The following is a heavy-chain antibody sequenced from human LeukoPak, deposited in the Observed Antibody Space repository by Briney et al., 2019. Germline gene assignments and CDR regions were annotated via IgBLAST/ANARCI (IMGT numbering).Heavy chain of an antibody. J-gene: IGHJ5*02. CDR1: GFTFSSYN. D-gene: IGHD6-19*01. Sequence: GGSLRLSCAASGFTFSSYNMNWVRQAPGKGLEWVSSISSSSGYIYYADSVMGRFTISRDNAKNSLYLQMNSLRAEDTAVYYCARLRGATVAHNWFDPWGQGTLVTVSS. V-gene: IGHV3-21*01. CDR2: ISSSSGYI. CDR3: ARLRGATVAHNWFDP.